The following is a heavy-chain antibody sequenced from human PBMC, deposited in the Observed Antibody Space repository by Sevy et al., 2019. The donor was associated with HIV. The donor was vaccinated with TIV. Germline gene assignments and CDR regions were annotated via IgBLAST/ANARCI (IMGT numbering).Heavy chain of an antibody. Sequence: ASVKVSCKTSGYTFTKNDINWLRQAAGQGLEWMEWMSPDSRTAGYAQRFQGRVTFTRDTSKTTACMELTNLTSDDTAVYYCTKYTGVLRRGSYYNFMDVWGQGTSVTVSS. D-gene: IGHD3-10*01. V-gene: IGHV1-8*03. CDR3: TKYTGVLRRGSYYNFMDV. J-gene: IGHJ6*02. CDR1: GYTFTKND. CDR2: MSPDSRTA.